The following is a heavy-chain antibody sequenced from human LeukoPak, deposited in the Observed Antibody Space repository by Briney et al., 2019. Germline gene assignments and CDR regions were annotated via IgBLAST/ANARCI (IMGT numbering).Heavy chain of an antibody. D-gene: IGHD1-26*01. Sequence: GGSLRLSCAASGFTVSSNYMSWVRQAPGKGLEWVSVIYSGGSTYYADSVKGRFTISRDNSKNTLYLQMNSLRAEDTAVYYCARDLGLGGSYYNFDYWGQGTLVTVSS. V-gene: IGHV3-53*01. CDR2: IYSGGST. CDR3: ARDLGLGGSYYNFDY. CDR1: GFTVSSNY. J-gene: IGHJ4*02.